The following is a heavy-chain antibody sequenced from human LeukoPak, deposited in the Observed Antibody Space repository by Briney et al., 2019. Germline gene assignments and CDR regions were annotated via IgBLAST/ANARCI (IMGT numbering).Heavy chain of an antibody. CDR3: ARDRGGENYFDY. Sequence: SETLSLTCAVYGGSFSGYYWSWIRQPPGKGLEWIGEINHSGSTNYNPSLKSRVTISVDTSKNQFSLKLSSVTAADTAVYYCARDRGGENYFDYWGQGTLVTVSS. CDR2: INHSGST. V-gene: IGHV4-34*01. J-gene: IGHJ4*02. D-gene: IGHD3-10*01. CDR1: GGSFSGYY.